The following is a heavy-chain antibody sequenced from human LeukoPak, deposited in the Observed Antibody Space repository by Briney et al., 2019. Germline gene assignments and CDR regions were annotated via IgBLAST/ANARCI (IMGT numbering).Heavy chain of an antibody. V-gene: IGHV4-30-2*01. CDR2: INHSGST. CDR3: ARLPISLHYYYYGMDV. CDR1: GGSISSGGYS. J-gene: IGHJ6*02. D-gene: IGHD3-3*01. Sequence: SETLSLTCAVSGGSISSGGYSWSWIRQPPGKGLEWIGYINHSGSTNYNPSLKSRVTISVDTSKNQFSLKLSSVTAADTAVYYCARLPISLHYYYYGMDVWGQGTTVTVSS.